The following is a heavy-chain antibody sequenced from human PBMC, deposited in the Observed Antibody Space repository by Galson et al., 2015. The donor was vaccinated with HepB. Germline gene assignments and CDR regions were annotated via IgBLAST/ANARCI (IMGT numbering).Heavy chain of an antibody. V-gene: IGHV3-30*04. Sequence: SLRLSCAASGFTFSSYAMNWVRQAPGKGLEWVAVISYDGSNKYYADSVKGRFTISRDNSKNTLYLQMNSLRAEDTAVYYCARARTGYPFDYWGQGTLVTVSS. CDR3: ARARTGYPFDY. D-gene: IGHD3/OR15-3a*01. CDR1: GFTFSSYA. J-gene: IGHJ4*02. CDR2: ISYDGSNK.